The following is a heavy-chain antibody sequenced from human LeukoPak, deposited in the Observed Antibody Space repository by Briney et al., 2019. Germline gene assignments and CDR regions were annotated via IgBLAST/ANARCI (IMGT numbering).Heavy chain of an antibody. D-gene: IGHD3-16*01. CDR2: IRSKAYGGTT. CDR3: AREIRRYNWFDP. CDR1: GFTFGDYA. Sequence: GGSLRLSCTASGFTFGDYAVSWVRQAPGKGLEWVGFIRSKAYGGTTEYAASVKGRFTISRDDSKIIAYLQMNSLKTEDTAVYYCAREIRRYNWFDPWGQGTLVTVSS. J-gene: IGHJ5*02. V-gene: IGHV3-49*04.